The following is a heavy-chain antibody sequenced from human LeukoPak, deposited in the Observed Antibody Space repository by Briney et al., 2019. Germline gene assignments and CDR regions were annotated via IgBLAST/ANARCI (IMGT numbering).Heavy chain of an antibody. J-gene: IGHJ4*02. CDR2: ISSSGSTI. V-gene: IGHV3-48*03. CDR3: ARAELAHWGYYFDY. CDR1: GFTFSSYE. D-gene: IGHD3-16*01. Sequence: AGGSLRLYCAASGFTFSSYEMNWVRQAPGKGLEWVSYISSSGSTIYYADSVKGRFTISRDNAKNSLYLQMNSLRAEDTAVYYCARAELAHWGYYFDYWGQGTLVTVSS.